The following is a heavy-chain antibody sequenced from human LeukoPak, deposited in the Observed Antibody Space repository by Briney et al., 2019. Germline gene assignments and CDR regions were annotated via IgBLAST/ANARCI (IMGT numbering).Heavy chain of an antibody. CDR2: TRNKANSYTT. CDR1: GFTFSDHY. D-gene: IGHD3-10*01. J-gene: IGHJ3*02. V-gene: IGHV3-72*01. CDR3: ARETRSYYYYGSGSYYMRLISYAFDI. Sequence: GGSLRLSCAASGFTFSDHYMDWVRQAPGKGLEWVGRTRNKANSYTTGYAASVKGRFTISRDDSKNSLYLQMNSLKTEDTAVYYCARETRSYYYYGSGSYYMRLISYAFDIWGQGTMVTVSS.